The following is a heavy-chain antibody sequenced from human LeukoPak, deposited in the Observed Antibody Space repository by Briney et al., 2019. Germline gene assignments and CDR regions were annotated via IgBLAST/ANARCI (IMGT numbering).Heavy chain of an antibody. J-gene: IGHJ6*03. V-gene: IGHV4-4*07. CDR2: IYTSGST. CDR3: ARTKVVPAAMEHYYYYMDV. D-gene: IGHD2-2*01. Sequence: SETLSLTCTVSGGSISSYYWSWIRQPAGKGLEWIGRIYTSGSTNSNPSLKSRVTMSVDTSKNQFSLKLSSVTAADTAVYYCARTKVVPAAMEHYYYYMDVWGKGTTVTISS. CDR1: GGSISSYY.